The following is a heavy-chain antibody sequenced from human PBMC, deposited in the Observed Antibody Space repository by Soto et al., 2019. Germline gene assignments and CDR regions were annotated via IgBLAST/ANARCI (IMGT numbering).Heavy chain of an antibody. CDR1: GYTFTSYD. Sequence: ASVKVSCKAPGYTFTSYDINWVRQATGQGLEWMGWMNPNSGNTGYAQKFQGRVTMTRNTSISTAYMELSSLRSEDTAVYYCARGGGVYAYNWFDPWGQGTLVTVSS. CDR2: MNPNSGNT. J-gene: IGHJ5*02. D-gene: IGHD2-8*01. V-gene: IGHV1-8*01. CDR3: ARGGGVYAYNWFDP.